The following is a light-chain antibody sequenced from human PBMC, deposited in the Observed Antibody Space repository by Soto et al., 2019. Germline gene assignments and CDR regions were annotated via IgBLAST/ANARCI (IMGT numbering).Light chain of an antibody. CDR2: GAS. J-gene: IGKJ2*01. Sequence: IVMTQSPAPLSVSPGERATLSCRASPSVSSNLAWYQQKPGQAPRLLIYGASTRATGIPARFSGSGSGTEFTLTISSLQSEDFAVYYCQQYNNWPYTFGQGTKLEIK. CDR3: QQYNNWPYT. CDR1: PSVSSN. V-gene: IGKV3-15*01.